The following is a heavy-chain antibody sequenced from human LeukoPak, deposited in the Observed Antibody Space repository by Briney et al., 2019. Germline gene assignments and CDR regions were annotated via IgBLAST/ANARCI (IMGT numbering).Heavy chain of an antibody. CDR3: ARDRAVAGNFDY. CDR2: ISSGGSST. Sequence: GGSLRLSCAASGFTFSNYWMHWVRQAPGKGLVWVSRISSGGSSTAYADSVKGRFTISRDNAKNSLYLQMNSLRAEDTAVYYCARDRAVAGNFDYWSQGTLVTVSS. V-gene: IGHV3-74*01. J-gene: IGHJ4*02. D-gene: IGHD6-19*01. CDR1: GFTFSNYW.